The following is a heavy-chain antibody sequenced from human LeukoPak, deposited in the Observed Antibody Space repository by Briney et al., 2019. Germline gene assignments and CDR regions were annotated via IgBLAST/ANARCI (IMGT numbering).Heavy chain of an antibody. CDR1: GYRFTSYW. V-gene: IGHV5-51*01. Sequence: GESLKISCKGSGYRFTSYWIGWVRQMPGKGLEWMGITYPGDSNTRYSPSFQGQVTISADKSISTAYLQWSSLRASDTAMYYCARHSTLEYGFDPWGQGTLVTVSS. J-gene: IGHJ5*02. D-gene: IGHD1-1*01. CDR2: TYPGDSNT. CDR3: ARHSTLEYGFDP.